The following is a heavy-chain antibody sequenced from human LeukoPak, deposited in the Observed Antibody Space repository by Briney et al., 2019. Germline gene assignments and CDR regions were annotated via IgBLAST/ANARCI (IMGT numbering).Heavy chain of an antibody. Sequence: PGGSLRLSCEASGFTVSSNFMSWVRQASGKGPEWVSVIYTSGITYYADSVRGRFTISRDNSKNTLYLQMDSLTAEDTAVYYCAREDADGTYSFDYWGQGTLVTVSS. V-gene: IGHV3-66*01. CDR2: IYTSGIT. J-gene: IGHJ4*02. D-gene: IGHD1-26*01. CDR3: AREDADGTYSFDY. CDR1: GFTVSSNF.